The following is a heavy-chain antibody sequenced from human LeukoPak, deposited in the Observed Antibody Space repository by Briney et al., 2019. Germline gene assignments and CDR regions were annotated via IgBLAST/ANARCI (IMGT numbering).Heavy chain of an antibody. CDR1: GYSISSGYY. J-gene: IGHJ3*02. D-gene: IGHD2-2*01. V-gene: IGHV4-38-2*02. CDR3: ARHIVVVPAAIHFDAFDI. CDR2: IYHSGST. Sequence: SETLSLTCTVSGYSISSGYYWGWIRQPPGKGLEWIGSIYHSGSTYYNPSLKSRVTISVDTSKNQFSLKLSSVTAADTAVYYCARHIVVVPAAIHFDAFDIWGQGTMVTVSS.